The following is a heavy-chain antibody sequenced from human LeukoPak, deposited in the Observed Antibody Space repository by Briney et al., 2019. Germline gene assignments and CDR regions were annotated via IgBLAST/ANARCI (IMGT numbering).Heavy chain of an antibody. CDR1: GFIFNNYA. Sequence: GRSLRLSCAGSGFIFNNYAMHWVRQPPGKGLEWVSGISWNSSSIDYADSVKGRFTISRDNAKNSLYLQMNSLRVEDTAFYYCAKDNRRHYTSGPNPDSLHWGQGALVTVSS. CDR3: AKDNRRHYTSGPNPDSLH. D-gene: IGHD6-19*01. CDR2: ISWNSSSI. V-gene: IGHV3-9*01. J-gene: IGHJ4*02.